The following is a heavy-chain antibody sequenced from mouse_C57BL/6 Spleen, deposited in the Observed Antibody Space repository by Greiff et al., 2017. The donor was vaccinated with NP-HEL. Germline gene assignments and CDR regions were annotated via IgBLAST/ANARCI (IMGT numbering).Heavy chain of an antibody. J-gene: IGHJ2*01. CDR2: INYDGSST. V-gene: IGHV5-16*01. CDR1: GFTFSDYY. D-gene: IGHD2-2*01. CDR3: ARDRGGYGSFDY. Sequence: EVKLQESEGGLVQPGSSMKLSCTASGFTFSDYYMAWVRQVPEKGLEWVANINYDGSSTYYLDSLKSRFIISRDNAKNILYLQMSRLKSEDTATYYCARDRGGYGSFDYWGQGTTLTVSS.